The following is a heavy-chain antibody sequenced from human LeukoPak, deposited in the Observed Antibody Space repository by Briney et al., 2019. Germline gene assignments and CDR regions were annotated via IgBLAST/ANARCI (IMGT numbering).Heavy chain of an antibody. Sequence: TSETLSLTCTVSGGSISSYYWSWIRQPAGKGLEWIGRIYSSGSTNYNPSLKSRATMSVDTSKNQFSLKLSSVTAADTAVYYCGASSEYSVVDNWGQGTLVTVSS. CDR2: IYSSGST. J-gene: IGHJ4*02. D-gene: IGHD3-22*01. V-gene: IGHV4-4*07. CDR1: GGSISSYY. CDR3: GASSEYSVVDN.